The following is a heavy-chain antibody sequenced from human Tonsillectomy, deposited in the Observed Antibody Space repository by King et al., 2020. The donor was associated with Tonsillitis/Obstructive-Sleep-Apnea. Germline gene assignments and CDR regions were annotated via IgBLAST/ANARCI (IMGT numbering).Heavy chain of an antibody. V-gene: IGHV3-23*04. J-gene: IGHJ2*01. Sequence: VQLVESGGGLEQPGGSLRLSCAASGFTFSIYAMGWVRQAPGKGLEWVSVISGMAGSTYYADSVKGRFSISRDNSKNTVYLQMNSLRAEDTAVYYCAKTRDWYFDVWGRGTLVTVSS. CDR2: ISGMAGST. CDR1: GFTFSIYA. CDR3: AKTRDWYFDV.